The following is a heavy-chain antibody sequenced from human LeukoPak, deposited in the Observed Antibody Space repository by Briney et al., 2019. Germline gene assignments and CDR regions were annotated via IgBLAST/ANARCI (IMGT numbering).Heavy chain of an antibody. CDR2: INQSGST. CDR1: GGSFSGYY. CDR3: SRRGQLPFDY. Sequence: TSETLSLNCAVYGGSFSGYYWSWIRQPPGKGLEWIGEINQSGSTNYNPSLKSRVTISVDTSKNQFSLKLSSMTAADTAVYYCSRRGQLPFDYWGQGTLVTVSS. D-gene: IGHD2-2*01. J-gene: IGHJ4*02. V-gene: IGHV4-34*01.